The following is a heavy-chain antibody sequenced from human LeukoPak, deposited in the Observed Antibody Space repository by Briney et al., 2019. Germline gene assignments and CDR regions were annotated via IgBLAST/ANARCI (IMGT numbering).Heavy chain of an antibody. CDR2: ISGSGGST. D-gene: IGHD6-13*01. J-gene: IGHJ4*02. CDR1: GGSISSGGYY. CDR3: AKVGSSSWYRGEDY. Sequence: LSLTCTVSGGSISSGGYYWSWIRQHPGKGLEWVSAISGSGGSTYYADSVKGRFTISRDNSKNTLYLQMNSLRAEDTAVYYCAKVGSSSWYRGEDYWGQGTLVTVSS. V-gene: IGHV3-23*01.